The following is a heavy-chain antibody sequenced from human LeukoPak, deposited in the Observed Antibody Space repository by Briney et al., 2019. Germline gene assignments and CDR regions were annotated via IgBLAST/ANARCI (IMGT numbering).Heavy chain of an antibody. CDR3: ARDAYYGPGSYYPGY. Sequence: EGSLRLSCAASGFTFSSYGMHWVRQAPGKGLEWVAVTWYDGSNKYYADSVKGRFTISRDNSKNTLYLQMSSLRAEDTAVYSCARDAYYGPGSYYPGYWGQGTLVTVSS. J-gene: IGHJ4*02. D-gene: IGHD3-10*01. CDR2: TWYDGSNK. CDR1: GFTFSSYG. V-gene: IGHV3-33*01.